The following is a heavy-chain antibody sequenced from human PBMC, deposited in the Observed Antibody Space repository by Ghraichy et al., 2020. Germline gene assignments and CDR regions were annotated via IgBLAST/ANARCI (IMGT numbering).Heavy chain of an antibody. CDR1: GFIFTDHA. V-gene: IGHV3-23*01. Sequence: GGSLRLSCVASGFIFTDHAMTWVRQAPGKGLEWVSSISADGRSTYFADSVKGRFASSRDNSKNTVYLEMNSVSAEDAAVYYCAKGGLLSNYYYFYMDDWGKGTTVTVSS. CDR3: AKGGLLSNYYYFYMDD. J-gene: IGHJ6*03. D-gene: IGHD1-26*01. CDR2: ISADGRST.